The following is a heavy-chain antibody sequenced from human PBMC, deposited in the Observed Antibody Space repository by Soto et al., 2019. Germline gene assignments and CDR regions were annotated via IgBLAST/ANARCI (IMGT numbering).Heavy chain of an antibody. CDR2: IHSDGEQ. CDR3: ARRLCAPGTSLWTFDY. D-gene: IGHD2-21*01. CDR1: GFSLATSGVG. V-gene: IGHV2-5*02. Sequence: QITLKESGPTLVEPTQTLTLTCTFSGFSLATSGVGVGWIRQPPGGALEWLALIHSDGEQRYRASLGTRLTITKDTSSNQVVLRMTNMDPVDTATYYCARRLCAPGTSLWTFDYWGQGTLVTVSS. J-gene: IGHJ4*02.